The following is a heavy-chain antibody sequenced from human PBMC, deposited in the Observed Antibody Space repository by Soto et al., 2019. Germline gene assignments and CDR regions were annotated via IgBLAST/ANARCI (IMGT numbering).Heavy chain of an antibody. CDR2: AYYRSRWLY. V-gene: IGHV6-1*01. CDR1: GDSVSNNGAT. CDR3: ARDPPDFNSGFDY. J-gene: IGHJ4*02. Sequence: SQTLSLTCGICGDSVSNNGATWNWIRQSPSRGLEWLGRAYYRSRWLYDYATSVRGRITINPDTSKTQFSLQLNSVTPEDTAVYYCARDPPDFNSGFDYWGQGTLVTVSS. D-gene: IGHD1-26*01.